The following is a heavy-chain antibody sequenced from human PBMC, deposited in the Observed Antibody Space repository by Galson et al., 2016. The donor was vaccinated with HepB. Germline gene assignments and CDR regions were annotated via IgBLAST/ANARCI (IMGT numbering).Heavy chain of an antibody. D-gene: IGHD1-26*01. CDR2: INPSGAGT. Sequence: SCKASGYTFTTFSIHWVRQAPGQGLEWMGVINPSGAGTYYAQRFLGRVTMTRDTSTSTVYMELSSLRSEDTAFYYCARDCGAANYWGQGTLVTVSS. CDR1: GYTFTTFS. J-gene: IGHJ4*02. CDR3: ARDCGAANY. V-gene: IGHV1-46*01.